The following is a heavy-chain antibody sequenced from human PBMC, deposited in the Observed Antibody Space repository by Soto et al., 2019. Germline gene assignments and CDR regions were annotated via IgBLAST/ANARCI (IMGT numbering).Heavy chain of an antibody. J-gene: IGHJ6*02. Sequence: ASVKVSCKASGYTFTSYYMHWVRQAPGQGLEWMGIINPSGGSTSYAQKFQGRVTMTRDTSTSTVYMELSSLRSEDTAVYYCARGYYDFWSGYYSYYYYGMDVWGQGTTVTVSS. CDR3: ARGYYDFWSGYYSYYYYGMDV. CDR1: GYTFTSYY. V-gene: IGHV1-46*01. CDR2: INPSGGST. D-gene: IGHD3-3*01.